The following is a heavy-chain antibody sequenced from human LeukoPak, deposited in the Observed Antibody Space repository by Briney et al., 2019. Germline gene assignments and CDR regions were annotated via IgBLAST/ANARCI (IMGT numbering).Heavy chain of an antibody. Sequence: GGSLRLSCAASGFTFSSYEMNWVRQAPGKGLERVSYISKSGSTIYYADSVKGRFTISRDNAKNSLYLQMNSLRGEDTAVYYCARDHCSGGRCYPLDYWGQGTLVTVSS. CDR3: ARDHCSGGRCYPLDY. CDR1: GFTFSSYE. CDR2: ISKSGSTI. J-gene: IGHJ4*02. V-gene: IGHV3-48*03. D-gene: IGHD2-15*01.